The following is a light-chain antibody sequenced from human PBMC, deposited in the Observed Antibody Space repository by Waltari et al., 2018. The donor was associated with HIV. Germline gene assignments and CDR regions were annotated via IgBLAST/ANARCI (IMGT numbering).Light chain of an antibody. J-gene: IGLJ2*01. CDR1: SSDIGSFDH. CDR3: SSYTSSYTL. Sequence: QSALTQPPSVSGSPGQSVTITCIGTSSDIGSFDHVSWFQQPPGSAPKLLIFGVSNRPSGVPDRFSGSKSGNTASLTISGLQAEDEADYYCSSYTSSYTLFGGGTKLTVL. V-gene: IGLV2-18*02. CDR2: GVS.